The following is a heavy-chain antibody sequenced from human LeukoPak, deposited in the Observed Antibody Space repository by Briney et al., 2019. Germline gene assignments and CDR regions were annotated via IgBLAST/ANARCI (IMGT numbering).Heavy chain of an antibody. CDR1: GFTFSSYW. CDR2: INSDGSST. V-gene: IGHV3-74*01. J-gene: IGHJ4*02. Sequence: PGGSLRLSCAASGFTFSSYWMHWVRQAPGKGLVWVSRINSDGSSTSYADSVKGRFTISRDNAKNTLYLQMNSLRAEDTAVYYCAREFMITFGGVIVPGYYFDYWGQGTLVTVSS. CDR3: AREFMITFGGVIVPGYYFDY. D-gene: IGHD3-16*02.